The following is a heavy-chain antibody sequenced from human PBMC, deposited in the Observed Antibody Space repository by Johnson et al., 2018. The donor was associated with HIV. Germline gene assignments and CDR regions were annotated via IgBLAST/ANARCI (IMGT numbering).Heavy chain of an antibody. CDR2: VSWNSVRL. Sequence: VQLVESGGGLVQPGRSLRLSCAASGFTFDDYGMHWVRQAPGKGLEWVSGVSWNSVRLGYADSVKGRFTISRDNAKNSLFLQMNSLRAEDTALYYCAKGPGDALDIWGQGTMVTVSS. CDR1: GFTFDDYG. J-gene: IGHJ3*02. CDR3: AKGPGDALDI. V-gene: IGHV3-9*01.